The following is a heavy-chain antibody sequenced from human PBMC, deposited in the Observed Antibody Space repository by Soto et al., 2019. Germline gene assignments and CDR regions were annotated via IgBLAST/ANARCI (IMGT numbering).Heavy chain of an antibody. CDR1: GGTFSSYT. J-gene: IGHJ1*01. Sequence: SVKVSCKASGGTFSSYTISWVRQAPGQGLEWMGRIIPILGIANYAQKFQGRVTITADKSTSTAYMELSSLRSEDTAVYYCARFLFPYGDYVPTTEYFQHWGQGTLVTVSS. CDR3: ARFLFPYGDYVPTTEYFQH. CDR2: IIPILGIA. D-gene: IGHD4-17*01. V-gene: IGHV1-69*02.